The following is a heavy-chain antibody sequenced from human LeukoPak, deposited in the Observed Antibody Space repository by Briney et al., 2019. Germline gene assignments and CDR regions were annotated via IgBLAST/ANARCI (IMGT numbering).Heavy chain of an antibody. D-gene: IGHD1-26*01. V-gene: IGHV3-30-3*02. Sequence: PGRSLRLSCAASGFTFSSYAMHWVRQAPGKGLEWVAVISYDGSNKYYADSVKSRFTISRDNSKNTLYLQMNSLRAEDTAVYYCAKKAGSGSYLEIDYWGQGTLVTVSS. CDR2: ISYDGSNK. CDR3: AKKAGSGSYLEIDY. CDR1: GFTFSSYA. J-gene: IGHJ4*02.